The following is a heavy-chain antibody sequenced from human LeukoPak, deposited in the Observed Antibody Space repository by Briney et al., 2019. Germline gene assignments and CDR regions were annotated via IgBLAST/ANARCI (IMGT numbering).Heavy chain of an antibody. D-gene: IGHD3-22*01. Sequence: PSQTLSLTCTVSGGSISSSSYYWGWIRQPPGKGLEWIGSIYYSGSTYYNPSLKSRVTISVDTSKNQFSLKLSSVTAADTAVYYCARESPRSFYSSGYYFNWGQGTLVTVSS. CDR3: ARESPRSFYSSGYYFN. J-gene: IGHJ4*02. CDR1: GGSISSSSYY. V-gene: IGHV4-39*07. CDR2: IYYSGST.